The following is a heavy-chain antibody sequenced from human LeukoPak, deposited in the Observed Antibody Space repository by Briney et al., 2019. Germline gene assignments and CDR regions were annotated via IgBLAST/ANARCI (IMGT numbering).Heavy chain of an antibody. D-gene: IGHD6-13*01. CDR3: AKDIAAAGKFLYYFDY. J-gene: IGHJ4*02. CDR2: ISGSGGST. CDR1: GFTFSSYA. Sequence: GSLRLSCAASGFTFSSYAMSWVRQAPGKGLEWVSAISGSGGSTYYADSVKGRFTISRDNSKNTLYLQMNSLRAEDTAVYYCAKDIAAAGKFLYYFDYWGQGTLVTVSS. V-gene: IGHV3-23*01.